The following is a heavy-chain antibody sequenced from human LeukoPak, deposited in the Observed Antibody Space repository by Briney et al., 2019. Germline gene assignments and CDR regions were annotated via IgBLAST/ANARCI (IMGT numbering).Heavy chain of an antibody. CDR1: GYSFTSYW. CDR3: ARLRGTVYYYYYGMDV. J-gene: IGHJ6*02. CDR2: IYPGDSDT. D-gene: IGHD1-1*01. V-gene: IGHV5-51*01. Sequence: GESLKISCKGSGYSFTSYWIGWVRLMPGKGLEWMGIIYPGDSDTRYSPSFQGQVTISADKSISTAYLQWSSLKASDTAMYYCARLRGTVYYYYYGMDVWGQGTTVTVSS.